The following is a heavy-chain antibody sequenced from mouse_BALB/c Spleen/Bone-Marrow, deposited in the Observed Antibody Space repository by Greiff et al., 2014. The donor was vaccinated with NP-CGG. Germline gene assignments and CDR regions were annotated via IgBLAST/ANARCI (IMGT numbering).Heavy chain of an antibody. CDR2: IDHSGSYT. V-gene: IGHV1S127*01. CDR1: GYTFTSYW. Sequence: VKLVESGAELVKPGASVKMSCKTSGYTFTSYWMHWVRQSPGQGLEWIGLIDHSGSYTCYLQNFKGKSTLTEDTASITAYMQHSSLTSEDSAVYYCTRDAMDYWGQGTSVTVSS. CDR3: TRDAMDY. J-gene: IGHJ4*01.